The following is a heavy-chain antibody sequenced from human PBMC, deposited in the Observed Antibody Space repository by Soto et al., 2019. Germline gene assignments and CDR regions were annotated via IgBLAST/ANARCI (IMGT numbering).Heavy chain of an antibody. V-gene: IGHV3-66*01. CDR2: IYSGGST. CDR1: GFTVSSNY. Sequence: PGGSLRLSCAASGFTVSSNYMSWVRQAPGKGLEWVSVIYSGGSTYYADSVKGRFTISRDNSKNTLYLQMNSLRAEDTAVYYCASSVVDSTPFDYWGQGTLVTVSS. CDR3: ASSVVDSTPFDY. J-gene: IGHJ4*02. D-gene: IGHD2-21*01.